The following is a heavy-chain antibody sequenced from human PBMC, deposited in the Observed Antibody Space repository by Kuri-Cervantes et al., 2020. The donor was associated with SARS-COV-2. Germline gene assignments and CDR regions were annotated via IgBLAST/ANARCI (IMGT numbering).Heavy chain of an antibody. Sequence: GSLRLSCAASGFTFSSYWMSWVRQAPGKGLEWVANIKQDGSEKYYVDSVRGRFTISRDDAKNSLYLQMNSLRAEDTAVYYCASLDHGLGSYYHTFPHDYWGLGTQVTVS. CDR3: ASLDHGLGSYYHTFPHDY. D-gene: IGHD3-10*01. CDR1: GFTFSSYW. CDR2: IKQDGSEK. V-gene: IGHV3-7*01. J-gene: IGHJ4*02.